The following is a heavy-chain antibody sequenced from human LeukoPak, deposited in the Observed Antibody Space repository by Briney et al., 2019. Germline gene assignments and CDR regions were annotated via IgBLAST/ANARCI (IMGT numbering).Heavy chain of an antibody. CDR3: AKDPLSSRLLWFGELPNY. CDR2: ISGSGGST. CDR1: GFTLNNAW. J-gene: IGHJ4*02. Sequence: PGGSLRLSCAASGFTLNNAWMSWVRQAPGKGLEWVSAISGSGGSTYYADSVKGRFTISRDNSKNTLYLQMNSLRAEDTAVYYCAKDPLSSRLLWFGELPNYWGQGTLVTVSS. V-gene: IGHV3-23*01. D-gene: IGHD3-10*01.